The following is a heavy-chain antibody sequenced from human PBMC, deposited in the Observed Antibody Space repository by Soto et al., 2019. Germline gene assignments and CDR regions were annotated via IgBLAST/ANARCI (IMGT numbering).Heavy chain of an antibody. D-gene: IGHD3-10*01. J-gene: IGHJ4*02. CDR1: GYTLTELS. V-gene: IGHV1-24*01. Sequence: GASVKVSCKVSGYTLTELSMHWVRQAPGKGLEWMGGFDPEDGETIYAQKFQGRVTMTEDTSTDTAYMELSSLRSEDTAVYYCATVTQIGSLVRGVHYFDYWGQGTLVTVSS. CDR3: ATVTQIGSLVRGVHYFDY. CDR2: FDPEDGET.